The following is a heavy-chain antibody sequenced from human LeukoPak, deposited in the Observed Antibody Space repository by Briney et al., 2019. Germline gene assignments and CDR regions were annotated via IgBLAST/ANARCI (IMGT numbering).Heavy chain of an antibody. Sequence: GGSLRLSCAASGFTFSSYSMNWVRQAPGNGLEWVSSISSSSSYIYYADSVKGRFTISRDNAKNSLYLQMNSLRAEDTAVYYCARDPIGGLYYYYMDVWGKGTTVTVSS. V-gene: IGHV3-21*01. CDR3: ARDPIGGLYYYYMDV. CDR1: GFTFSSYS. J-gene: IGHJ6*03. CDR2: ISSSSSYI. D-gene: IGHD4-23*01.